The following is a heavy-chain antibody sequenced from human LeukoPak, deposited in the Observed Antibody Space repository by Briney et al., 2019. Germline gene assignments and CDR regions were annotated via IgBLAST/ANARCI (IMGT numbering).Heavy chain of an antibody. CDR3: ARKGATVTTGYAFDY. CDR1: GGSISSGSCY. V-gene: IGHV4-61*02. Sequence: PSETLSLTCTVSGGSISSGSCYWSWIRQPAGKGLEWIGRIYTSGSTNYNPSLKSRVTISIDASKNQFSLKLSSVTAADTAVYYCARKGATVTTGYAFDYWGQGTLVTVSS. D-gene: IGHD4-17*01. CDR2: IYTSGST. J-gene: IGHJ4*02.